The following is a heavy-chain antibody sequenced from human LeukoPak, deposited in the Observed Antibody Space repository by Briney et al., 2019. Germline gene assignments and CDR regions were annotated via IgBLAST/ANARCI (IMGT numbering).Heavy chain of an antibody. J-gene: IGHJ3*02. Sequence: GGSLRLSCAASEFTFSSYAMHWVRQAPGKGLEWVSVIYSGGSTYYADSVKGRFTISRDNSKNTLYLQMNSLRAEDTAVYYCARDFAMASDAFDIWGQGTMVTVSS. CDR1: EFTFSSYA. CDR2: IYSGGST. D-gene: IGHD5-24*01. CDR3: ARDFAMASDAFDI. V-gene: IGHV3-53*01.